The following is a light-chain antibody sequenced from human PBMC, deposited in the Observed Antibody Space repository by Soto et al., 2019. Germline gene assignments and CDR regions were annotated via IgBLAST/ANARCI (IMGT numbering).Light chain of an antibody. Sequence: EIVLTQSPGTLSLSPGERATLSGRASQSVSSSYLAWYQQKPGQAHRLIIYGASSRATGIPDRFSGSGSGTDFTLTISRLEPQDFAVYYGQQYGSSPPITFGQGTRLEIK. J-gene: IGKJ5*01. CDR3: QQYGSSPPIT. CDR2: GAS. CDR1: QSVSSSY. V-gene: IGKV3-20*01.